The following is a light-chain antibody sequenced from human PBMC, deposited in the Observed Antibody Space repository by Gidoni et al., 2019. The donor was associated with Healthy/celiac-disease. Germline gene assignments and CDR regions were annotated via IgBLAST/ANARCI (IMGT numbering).Light chain of an antibody. V-gene: IGLV2-11*01. J-gene: IGLJ3*02. Sequence: QSALTQSRAVSGSPGQSVTISCTGTSSDVGSYNYVSWYQQHPGKAPKLMIYDVNKRPSGVPDRFSGSKSGNTASLTISGLQAEDEADYYCCSYAGSYTRWVFGGGTKLTVL. CDR1: SSDVGSYNY. CDR2: DVN. CDR3: CSYAGSYTRWV.